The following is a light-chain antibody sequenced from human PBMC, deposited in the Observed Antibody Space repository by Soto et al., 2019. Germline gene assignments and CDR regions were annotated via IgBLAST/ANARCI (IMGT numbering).Light chain of an antibody. CDR2: TNN. V-gene: IGLV1-44*01. CDR1: SSKIGSNT. Sequence: QSVLTQPPSASGTPGQRVTISCSGSSSKIGSNTVNWYQQLPGTAPKLLIYTNNQRPSGVPDRFSGSKSGTSASLAISGLQSEDEADYYCAAWDDSLNGPAFGGGTKLTVL. J-gene: IGLJ3*02. CDR3: AAWDDSLNGPA.